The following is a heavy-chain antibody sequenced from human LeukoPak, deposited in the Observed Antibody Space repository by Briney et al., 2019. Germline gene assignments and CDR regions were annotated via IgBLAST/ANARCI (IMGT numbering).Heavy chain of an antibody. CDR1: GFTFSSYS. Sequence: PGGSLRLSCAASGFTFSSYSMNWVRQAPGKGLEWVSCISNTNSYIYYADSVKGRFTISRDNSKNTLYLQMSSLRAEDTAVYYCAREKIDDSSGWRLADAFDIWGQGTMVTVSS. D-gene: IGHD3-22*01. CDR3: AREKIDDSSGWRLADAFDI. V-gene: IGHV3-21*01. CDR2: ISNTNSYI. J-gene: IGHJ3*02.